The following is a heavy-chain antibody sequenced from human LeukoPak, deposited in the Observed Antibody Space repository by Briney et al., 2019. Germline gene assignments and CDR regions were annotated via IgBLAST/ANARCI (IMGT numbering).Heavy chain of an antibody. CDR2: ISSSSSTI. Sequence: GGSLRLSCAASGFTFSSYSMNWVRQAPGKGLEWVSYISSSSSTIYYADSVKGRFTISRDNAKNSLYLQMNSLRAEDTALYYCAKGLYSGYDFFDYWGQGTLVTVSS. CDR3: AKGLYSGYDFFDY. J-gene: IGHJ4*02. V-gene: IGHV3-48*04. D-gene: IGHD5-12*01. CDR1: GFTFSSYS.